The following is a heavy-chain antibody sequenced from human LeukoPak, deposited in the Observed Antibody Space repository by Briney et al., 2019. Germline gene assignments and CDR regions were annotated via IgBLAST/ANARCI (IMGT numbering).Heavy chain of an antibody. CDR2: ISAYNGNT. CDR1: GYTFTSYG. J-gene: IGHJ4*02. Sequence: ASVKVSCKVSGYTFTSYGISWVRQAPGQGLEWMGWISAYNGNTNYAQKLQGRVTMTTDTSTSTAYMELRSLRSDDTAVYYCARDLPRLVGARRATDYWGQGTLVTVSS. CDR3: ARDLPRLVGARRATDY. V-gene: IGHV1-18*01. D-gene: IGHD1-26*01.